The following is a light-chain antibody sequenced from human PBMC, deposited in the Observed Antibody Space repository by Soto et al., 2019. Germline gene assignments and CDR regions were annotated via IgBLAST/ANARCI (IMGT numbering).Light chain of an antibody. J-gene: IGKJ1*01. CDR2: AAS. Sequence: DIPLTQSPSFLSASVGDRVTITCRASQGMSSYLAWYQQKPGKAPKLLIYAASTLQSGVPSRFSGSGSGTEFPLTISILQPEDSATYYCQQINSYPRTFGQGTKVEIK. V-gene: IGKV1-9*01. CDR1: QGMSSY. CDR3: QQINSYPRT.